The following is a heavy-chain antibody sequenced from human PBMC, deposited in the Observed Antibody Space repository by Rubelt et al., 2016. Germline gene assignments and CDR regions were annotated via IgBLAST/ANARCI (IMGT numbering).Heavy chain of an antibody. V-gene: IGHV4-34*01. CDR3: ARGWSDFWSGQAGDFDS. CDR2: INHSGTT. Sequence: QVQLQQRGAGLLKPSETLSLTCDVSGGSFSGFFWTWIRQSPGKGLEWIGEINHSGTTNYNPSLKSRLKMSVDTSRKSFPLNRTPVTAADTAVYDCARGWSDFWSGQAGDFDSWGQGILVTVST. J-gene: IGHJ4*02. CDR1: GGSFSGFF. D-gene: IGHD3-3*01.